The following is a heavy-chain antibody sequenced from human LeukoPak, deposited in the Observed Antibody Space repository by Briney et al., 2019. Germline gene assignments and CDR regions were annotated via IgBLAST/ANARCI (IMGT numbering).Heavy chain of an antibody. V-gene: IGHV4-59*12. D-gene: IGHD2-21*01. CDR2: MYYSGTT. Sequence: SETLSLTCTVSGNSINIYSWNWIRQSPEKGLEWIAYMYYSGTTNYNPSLENRAAISLDLSRHQFSLRLGSVTAADTAVYFCATTDKNRYYINVWGPGTTVIVSS. CDR1: GNSINIYS. CDR3: ATTDKNRYYINV. J-gene: IGHJ6*01.